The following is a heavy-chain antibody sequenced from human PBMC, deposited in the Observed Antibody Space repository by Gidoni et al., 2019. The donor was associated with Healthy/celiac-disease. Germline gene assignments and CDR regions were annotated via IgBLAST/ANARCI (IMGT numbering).Heavy chain of an antibody. J-gene: IGHJ5*02. CDR3: ARSYRSSFWWFDP. CDR2: IYPGDSDT. V-gene: IGHV5-51*01. D-gene: IGHD6-13*01. Sequence: EVQPVQSGAEVQKPGAPPTTSCKGSGYSFTSYWIGWVRQMPGKGLEWMGSIYPGDSDTGYSPAFQGQVTISADKSISTAYLQWSSLKASDTAMYYCARSYRSSFWWFDPWGQGTLVTVSS. CDR1: GYSFTSYW.